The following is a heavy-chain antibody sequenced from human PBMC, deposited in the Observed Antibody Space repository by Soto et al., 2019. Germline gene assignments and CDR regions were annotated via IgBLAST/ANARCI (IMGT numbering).Heavy chain of an antibody. Sequence: PGGSLRLSCAVSGFTFSSFAMSWVRRAPGKGLEWVSAISGSGGTTYYADSVKGRFTISRDNSKNTLYLQMNSLRAEDTAVYYCAKVRWLQFAALDYWGQGTLVTVSS. V-gene: IGHV3-23*01. J-gene: IGHJ4*02. CDR1: GFTFSSFA. CDR3: AKVRWLQFAALDY. CDR2: ISGSGGTT. D-gene: IGHD5-12*01.